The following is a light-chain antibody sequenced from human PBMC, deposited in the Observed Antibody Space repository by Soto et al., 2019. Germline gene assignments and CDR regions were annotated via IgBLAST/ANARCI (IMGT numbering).Light chain of an antibody. CDR1: SGHSTYA. J-gene: IGLJ2*01. CDR3: QTWGTGTVV. V-gene: IGLV4-69*01. Sequence: QPVLTQSPSASASLGALVKLTCTLSSGHSTYAIAWHQQQPEKGPRYLMKVNSDGSHSKGDGIPDRFSGSSSGAERYLTISSLQSEDEADYYCQTWGTGTVVFGGGTKVTVL. CDR2: VNSDGSH.